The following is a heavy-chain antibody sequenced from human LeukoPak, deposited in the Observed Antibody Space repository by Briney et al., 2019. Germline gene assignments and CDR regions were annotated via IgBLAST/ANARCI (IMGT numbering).Heavy chain of an antibody. V-gene: IGHV3-30-3*01. D-gene: IGHD2-2*01. J-gene: IGHJ4*02. CDR2: ISYDGSNK. CDR3: ARSDCSSTSCSRGHDY. Sequence: PGGSLRLSCAASGFTFSSYAMHWVRQAPGKGLEWVAVISYDGSNKYYADSVKGRFTISRDNSKNTLYLQMNSLRAEDTAVYYCARSDCSSTSCSRGHDYWGQGTLVTVSS. CDR1: GFTFSSYA.